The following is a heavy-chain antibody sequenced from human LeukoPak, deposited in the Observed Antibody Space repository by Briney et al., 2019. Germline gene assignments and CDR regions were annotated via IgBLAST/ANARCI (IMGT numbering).Heavy chain of an antibody. V-gene: IGHV3-23*01. D-gene: IGHD4-17*01. CDR3: AKKRDGDYAFDY. CDR2: ISPSGGIT. Sequence: GGSLRLSCAASGFTFSSHGMNWVRQAPGKGLEWVSGISPSGGITYYTDSVKGRFTISRDNSKNTLYLQMNSLRAEDTAVYYCAKKRDGDYAFDYWGQGTLVTVSS. CDR1: GFTFSSHG. J-gene: IGHJ4*02.